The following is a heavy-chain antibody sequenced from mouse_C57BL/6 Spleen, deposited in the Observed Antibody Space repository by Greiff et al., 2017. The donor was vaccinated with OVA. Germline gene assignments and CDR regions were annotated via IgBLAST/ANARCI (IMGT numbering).Heavy chain of an antibody. V-gene: IGHV1-9*01. Sequence: QVQLQQSGAELMKPGASVKLSCKATGYTFTGYWIEWVKQRPGNGLEWLGEILPGSGSTNYNEKFKGKATFTADTSSNTAYMQLSSLSTEDSAIYYCAIYGNYLRFADWGQGTLVTVSA. CDR1: GYTFTGYW. D-gene: IGHD2-1*01. CDR2: ILPGSGST. J-gene: IGHJ3*01. CDR3: AIYGNYLRFAD.